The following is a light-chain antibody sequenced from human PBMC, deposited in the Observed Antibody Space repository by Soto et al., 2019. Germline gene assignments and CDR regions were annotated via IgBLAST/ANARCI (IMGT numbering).Light chain of an antibody. CDR1: EFLSSSY. CDR2: AAS. V-gene: IGKV3-20*01. Sequence: EIVLTQSQGTLSLSPGERATLSCRASEFLSSSYLVWYQQKPGQAPRLLIYAASRRATGIPDRFSGSGSATEYTLTINTLEPEDFAVYYCQQQGTFGQGTKLAIK. J-gene: IGKJ2*01. CDR3: QQQGT.